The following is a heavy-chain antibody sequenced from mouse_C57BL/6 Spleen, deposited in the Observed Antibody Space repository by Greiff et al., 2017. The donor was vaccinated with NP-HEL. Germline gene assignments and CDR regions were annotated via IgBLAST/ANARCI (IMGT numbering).Heavy chain of an antibody. CDR2: INYDGSST. CDR1: GFTFSDYY. D-gene: IGHD2-5*01. V-gene: IGHV5-16*01. J-gene: IGHJ2*01. CDR3: AREDSNYVYYFDY. Sequence: EVQLVESEGGLVQPGSSMKLSCTASGFTFSDYYMAWVRQVPEKGLEWVANINYDGSSTYYLDSLKSRFIISRDNAKNILYLQMSSLKSEDTATYYCAREDSNYVYYFDYWGQVTTLTVSS.